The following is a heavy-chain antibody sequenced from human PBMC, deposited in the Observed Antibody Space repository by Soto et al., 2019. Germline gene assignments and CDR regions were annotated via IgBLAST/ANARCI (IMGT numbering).Heavy chain of an antibody. Sequence: SETLSLTCSVSGGCISGYYWSWIRQPPGKGPEWIANIYYSGDTNYNPSLKSRVTISVDTSKNQFSLQLNSVTAADTAVYYCARHSATYYDYDYWGQGTLVTVSS. V-gene: IGHV4-59*01. CDR2: IYYSGDT. D-gene: IGHD1-26*01. J-gene: IGHJ4*02. CDR1: GGCISGYY. CDR3: ARHSATYYDYDY.